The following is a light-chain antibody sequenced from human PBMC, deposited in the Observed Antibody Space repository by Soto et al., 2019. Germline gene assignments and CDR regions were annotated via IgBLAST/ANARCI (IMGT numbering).Light chain of an antibody. CDR1: QSVSSNF. J-gene: IGKJ1*01. CDR2: GAS. V-gene: IGKV3-20*01. Sequence: EIVLTQFPGTLSWSPWDRATLSCRASQSVSSNFLAWYQQRPGQAPRLLIYGASNRATGVPDRFSGSGSGTDFTLTISRLEPEDFAVYYCQKYDSSPRTXGQGTKVDIK. CDR3: QKYDSSPRT.